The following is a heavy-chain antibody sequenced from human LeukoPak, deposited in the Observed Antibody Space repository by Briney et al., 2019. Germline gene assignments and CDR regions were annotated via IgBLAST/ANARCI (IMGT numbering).Heavy chain of an antibody. CDR3: AKDLEAVAGTIVNDY. J-gene: IGHJ4*02. CDR2: IGASGAST. D-gene: IGHD6-19*01. Sequence: GGSLRLSCAVSGLTFSKYAMNWVRQGPGKGLEWVSGIGASGASTYYADSVKGWFTISRDNSKNRLYLQVKSLRADDTGVYFCAKDLEAVAGTIVNDYWGQGTLVTVSS. V-gene: IGHV3-23*01. CDR1: GLTFSKYA.